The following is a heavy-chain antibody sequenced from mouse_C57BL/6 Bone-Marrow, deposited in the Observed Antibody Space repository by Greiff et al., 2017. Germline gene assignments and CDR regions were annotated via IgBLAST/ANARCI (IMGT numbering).Heavy chain of an antibody. CDR1: GYTFTSYW. CDR2: IDPSDSYT. D-gene: IGHD1-1*01. V-gene: IGHV1-69*01. Sequence: QVQLQQPGAELVMPGASVKLSCKASGYTFTSYWMHWVKQRPGQGLEWIGEIDPSDSYTNYNQKFKGKSTLTVDKSSSTAYMQLSSLTSEDSAVYYCARSYYCSSYARAWFAYWGQGTLVTVSA. J-gene: IGHJ3*01. CDR3: ARSYYCSSYARAWFAY.